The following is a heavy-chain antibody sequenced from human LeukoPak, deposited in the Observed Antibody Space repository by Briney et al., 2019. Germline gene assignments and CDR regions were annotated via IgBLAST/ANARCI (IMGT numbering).Heavy chain of an antibody. D-gene: IGHD5-18*01. CDR2: ISGSGAGT. CDR1: GFTFSNYA. V-gene: IGHV3-23*01. J-gene: IGHJ4*02. CDR3: AQDQGIQPPNY. Sequence: GGSLRLSCTASGFTFSNYAMSWVRQAPGKGLEWVSGISGSGAGTDYADSVKGRFTISRDSSKNTLFLQMSSLRAEDTAIYYCAQDQGIQPPNYWGQGTLVTVSS.